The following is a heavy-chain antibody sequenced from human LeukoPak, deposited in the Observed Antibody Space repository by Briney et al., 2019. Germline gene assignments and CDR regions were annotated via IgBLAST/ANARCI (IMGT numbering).Heavy chain of an antibody. CDR2: ISSSSSTI. J-gene: IGHJ5*02. D-gene: IGHD6-19*01. Sequence: GGSLRLSCAASGFTFSSSGMNWVRQAPGKGLEWVSYISSSSSTIYSADSVKGQFTTSRDNAKNSLYLQMNSLRDEDTAVYYCARDGYSSGWSGFDPWGQGTLVTVSS. CDR1: GFTFSSSG. V-gene: IGHV3-48*02. CDR3: ARDGYSSGWSGFDP.